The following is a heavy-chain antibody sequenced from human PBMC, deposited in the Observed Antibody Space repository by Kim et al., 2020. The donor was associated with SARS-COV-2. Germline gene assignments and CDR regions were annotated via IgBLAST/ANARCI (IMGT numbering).Heavy chain of an antibody. J-gene: IGHJ6*02. CDR3: ARQTCDAYCHGMDV. D-gene: IGHD2-21*01. V-gene: IGHV5-10-1*01. Sequence: SPSFQGHVTISADKSISTAYLQWSSLKASDTAMYYCARQTCDAYCHGMDVWGQGTTVTVSS.